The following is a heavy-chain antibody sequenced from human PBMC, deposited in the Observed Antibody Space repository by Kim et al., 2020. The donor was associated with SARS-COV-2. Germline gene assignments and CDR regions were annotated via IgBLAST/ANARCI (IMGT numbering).Heavy chain of an antibody. V-gene: IGHV3-30*18. CDR1: GFTFSSYG. CDR3: AKPVVPAAIGDWFDP. CDR2: ISYDGSNK. J-gene: IGHJ5*02. D-gene: IGHD2-2*02. Sequence: GGSLRLSCAASGFTFSSYGMHWVRQAPGKGLEWVAVISYDGSNKYYADSVKGRFTISRDNSKNTLYLQMNSLRAEDTAVYYCAKPVVPAAIGDWFDPWGQGTLVTVSS.